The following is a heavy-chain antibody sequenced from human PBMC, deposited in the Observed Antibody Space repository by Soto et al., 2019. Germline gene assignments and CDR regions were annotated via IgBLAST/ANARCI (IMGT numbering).Heavy chain of an antibody. CDR1: GFTFSSYS. CDR2: ITSSGSYI. D-gene: IGHD3-10*01. Sequence: PGGSLRLSCAASGFTFSSYSINWVRQAPGEGLEWVSFITSSGSYIFYADSLKGRFTVSRDNAKNSVYLHMSSLRAEDTAVYYCARDGEAHYGLDVWGQGTTVTVSS. V-gene: IGHV3-21*01. J-gene: IGHJ6*02. CDR3: ARDGEAHYGLDV.